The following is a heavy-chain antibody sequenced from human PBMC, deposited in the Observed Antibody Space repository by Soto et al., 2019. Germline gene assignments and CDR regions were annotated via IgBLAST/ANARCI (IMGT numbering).Heavy chain of an antibody. Sequence: AVGSLRLSCAASGFSFISYAMSWVRQAPGKGLEWVSTISGSDGKTFYADSVKGRFSISRDTSKNMLYLQMNNLRGDDTAVYYCVRWSYLDYWGQGTRVTVSS. V-gene: IGHV3-23*01. CDR1: GFSFISYA. J-gene: IGHJ4*02. CDR3: VRWSYLDY. D-gene: IGHD3-3*01. CDR2: ISGSDGKT.